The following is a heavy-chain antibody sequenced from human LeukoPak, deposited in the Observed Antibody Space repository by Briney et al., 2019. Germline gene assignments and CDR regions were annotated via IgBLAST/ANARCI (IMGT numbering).Heavy chain of an antibody. CDR3: ARDSYGDANFDS. Sequence: GGTLRLSCAASGFIVNTNYMTWVRQAPGRGLEWVSFIYADGNTYYADSVKGRFTISRDISKNAVYLQMNSLRAEDTAVYYCARDSYGDANFDSWGQGALVTVSS. D-gene: IGHD4-17*01. CDR1: GFIVNTNY. CDR2: IYADGNT. J-gene: IGHJ4*02. V-gene: IGHV3-53*01.